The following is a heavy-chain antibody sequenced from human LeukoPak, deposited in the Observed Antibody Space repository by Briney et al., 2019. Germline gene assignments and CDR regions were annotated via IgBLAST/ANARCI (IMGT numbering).Heavy chain of an antibody. J-gene: IGHJ4*02. Sequence: GGSLRLSCAASGFTFSSYGMHWVRQAPGKGLEWGAFIRYDGSNKYYADSVKGRFTISRDNSKNTLYLQMNSLRAEDTAVYYCAKDGSIFGVVRAEFDYWGQGTLVTVSS. CDR1: GFTFSSYG. D-gene: IGHD3-3*01. CDR2: IRYDGSNK. CDR3: AKDGSIFGVVRAEFDY. V-gene: IGHV3-30*02.